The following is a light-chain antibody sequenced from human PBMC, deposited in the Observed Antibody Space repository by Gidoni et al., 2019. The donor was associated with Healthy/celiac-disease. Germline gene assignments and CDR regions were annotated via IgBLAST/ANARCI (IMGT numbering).Light chain of an antibody. V-gene: IGKV3-11*01. CDR3: QQRSNWSWT. J-gene: IGKJ1*01. CDR1: QSVSSY. Sequence: VLPHSPATLSLSPGERATLSCRASQSVSSYLAWYQQKPGQAPRLLIYDASKRATGIPARFSGSGSGTDFTLTISSLEPEDFAVYYCQQRSNWSWTFGQGTKVEIK. CDR2: DAS.